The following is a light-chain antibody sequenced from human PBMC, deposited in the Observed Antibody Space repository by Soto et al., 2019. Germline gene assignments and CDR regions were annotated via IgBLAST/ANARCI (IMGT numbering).Light chain of an antibody. CDR2: RAS. V-gene: IGKV3-20*01. CDR1: RSISGNY. J-gene: IGKJ1*01. CDR3: QHYGSSPRT. Sequence: EIVLTQSPGTLSLSPGERATLSCRASRSISGNYLAWYRLKSGQAPRLLIYRASSRATGIPDRFSGSGSGTDFTLTISRLEPEDFALYYCQHYGSSPRTFGQGTRVDIK.